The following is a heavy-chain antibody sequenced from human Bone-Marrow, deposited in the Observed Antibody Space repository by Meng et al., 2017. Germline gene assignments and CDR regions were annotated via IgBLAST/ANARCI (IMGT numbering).Heavy chain of an antibody. Sequence: QLVKVGAEVKRPGASVKVSCKASGYTFTSYYMHWVRQAPGQGLEWMGIINPNSGGTNYAQKFQGRVTITRATSISTAYMELSRLRSDDTAVYYCARDRGYDSSGYYGYWGQGTLVTVSS. V-gene: IGHV1-2*02. J-gene: IGHJ4*02. CDR3: ARDRGYDSSGYYGY. D-gene: IGHD3-22*01. CDR2: INPNSGGT. CDR1: GYTFTSYY.